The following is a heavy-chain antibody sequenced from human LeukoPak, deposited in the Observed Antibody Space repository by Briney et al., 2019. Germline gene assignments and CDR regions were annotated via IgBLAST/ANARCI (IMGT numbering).Heavy chain of an antibody. CDR3: ATVCSTSCYGYYMDV. D-gene: IGHD2-2*01. Sequence: PGGSLRLSCAASGFIVSHNYMSWVRQAPGKGFEWVANIKHDGSDKYYVDSVKGRFTISRDNAKNTLFLQMNSLGPEDRAVYYCATVCSTSCYGYYMDVWGKGTTVTVSS. CDR1: GFIVSHNY. CDR2: IKHDGSDK. V-gene: IGHV3-7*01. J-gene: IGHJ6*03.